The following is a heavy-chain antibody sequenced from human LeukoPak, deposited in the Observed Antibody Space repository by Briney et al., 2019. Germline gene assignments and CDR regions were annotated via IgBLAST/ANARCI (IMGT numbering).Heavy chain of an antibody. V-gene: IGHV4-4*07. J-gene: IGHJ3*02. Sequence: SETLSLTCTVSGGSTSSYFWSWIRQPAGKGREWIGRIYTSGSTNYNPSLKSRVTMSVDTSKNQFSLRLSSVTAADTAVFYCARHRAEMATITDDTFDMWGRGTMVTVSS. D-gene: IGHD5-24*01. CDR2: IYTSGST. CDR1: GGSTSSYF. CDR3: ARHRAEMATITDDTFDM.